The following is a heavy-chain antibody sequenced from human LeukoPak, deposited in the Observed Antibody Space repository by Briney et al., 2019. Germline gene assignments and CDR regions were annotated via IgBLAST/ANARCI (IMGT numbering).Heavy chain of an antibody. CDR1: GGTFSSYA. V-gene: IGHV1-69*06. D-gene: IGHD3-22*01. Sequence: ASVKVSCKASGGTFSSYAISWVRQAPGQGLEWMGGIIPIFGTANYAQKFQGRVTITADKSTSTAYMELSSLRSEDTAVYYCATSRDYYDSSGYGIDIWGQGTMVTVSS. CDR3: ATSRDYYDSSGYGIDI. J-gene: IGHJ3*02. CDR2: IIPIFGTA.